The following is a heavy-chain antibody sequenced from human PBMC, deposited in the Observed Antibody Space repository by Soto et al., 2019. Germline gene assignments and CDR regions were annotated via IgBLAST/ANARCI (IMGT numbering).Heavy chain of an antibody. V-gene: IGHV4-59*01. CDR3: AREDDYSFDY. D-gene: IGHD2-21*02. CDR1: GGSISSYY. CDR2: IYYSGST. Sequence: SETLSLTCTVSGGSISSYYWSWIRQPPGKGLEWIGYIYYSGSTNYNPSLKSRVTISVDTSKNQFSLKLSSVTAADTAVCYCAREDDYSFDYWGQGTLVTVSS. J-gene: IGHJ4*02.